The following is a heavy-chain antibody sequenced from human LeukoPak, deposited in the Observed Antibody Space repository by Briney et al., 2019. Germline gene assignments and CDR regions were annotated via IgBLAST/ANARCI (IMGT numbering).Heavy chain of an antibody. D-gene: IGHD2/OR15-2a*01. CDR2: IDSDGTLT. CDR3: ATNIGSD. J-gene: IGHJ4*02. V-gene: IGHV3-74*01. Sequence: GGSLRLSCAASGLTFSNYGMHWVRQAPGKGLVWVARIDSDGTLTSYVDSVKGRFTISRDNAKNTVYLQMNSLRAEDTAIYYCATNIGSDWGQGTLVTVSS. CDR1: GLTFSNYG.